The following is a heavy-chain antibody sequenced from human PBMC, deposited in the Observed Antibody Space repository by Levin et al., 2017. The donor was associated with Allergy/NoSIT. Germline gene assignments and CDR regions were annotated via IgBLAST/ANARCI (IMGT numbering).Heavy chain of an antibody. CDR3: AREVNLDLDI. Sequence: ASVKVSCTASAYTATTFGIAWVRQAPGQGLEWMGWISADNDNTNYAQKFEDRLTMTKDADTSTTTVYMEPRSLRFDDAAVYYCAREVNLDLDIWGRGTLVNVSS. CDR2: ISADNDNT. J-gene: IGHJ2*01. D-gene: IGHD1-1*01. CDR1: AYTATTFG. V-gene: IGHV1-18*01.